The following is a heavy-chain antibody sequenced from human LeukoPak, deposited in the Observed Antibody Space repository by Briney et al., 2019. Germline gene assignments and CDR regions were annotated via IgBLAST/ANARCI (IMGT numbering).Heavy chain of an antibody. D-gene: IGHD6-6*01. J-gene: IGHJ6*03. CDR1: GYTFTGYY. CDR2: INPNSGGT. CDR3: ARDLGSSSSPYYHYYYMDV. Sequence: ASVKVSCKASGYTFTGYYMHWVRQAPGQGLEWMGRINPNSGGTNYAQKFQGRVTMTRDTSISTAYMELSRLRSDDTAVYYCARDLGSSSSPYYHYYYMDVWGKGTTVTVSS. V-gene: IGHV1-2*06.